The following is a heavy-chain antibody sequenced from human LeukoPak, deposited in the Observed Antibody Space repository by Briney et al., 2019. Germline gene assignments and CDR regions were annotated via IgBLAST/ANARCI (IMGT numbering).Heavy chain of an antibody. J-gene: IGHJ4*02. D-gene: IGHD3-3*01. Sequence: GGSLRLSCAASGFTFGDYAMSWVRQAPGKGLEWVGFIRSKAYGGTTEYAASVKGRFTISRDDSKSIAYLQMNSLKTEDTAVYYRTAINYDFWSGYSSGGDYWGQGTLVTVSS. CDR3: TAINYDFWSGYSSGGDY. CDR2: IRSKAYGGTT. CDR1: GFTFGDYA. V-gene: IGHV3-49*04.